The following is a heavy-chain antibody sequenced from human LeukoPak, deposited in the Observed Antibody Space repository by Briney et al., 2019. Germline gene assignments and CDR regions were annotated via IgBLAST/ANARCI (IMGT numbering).Heavy chain of an antibody. Sequence: GGSLRLSCAASGFTFSDYYMSWVRQAPGKGLEWISHITSGGTTIYYADSVKGRFTISRDNAKKSLYLEMNGLRVEDTAVYYCARDGGSAVSYYFDYWGQGALVTVTS. CDR3: ARDGGSAVSYYFDY. D-gene: IGHD2-15*01. V-gene: IGHV3-11*01. CDR2: ITSGGTTI. CDR1: GFTFSDYY. J-gene: IGHJ4*02.